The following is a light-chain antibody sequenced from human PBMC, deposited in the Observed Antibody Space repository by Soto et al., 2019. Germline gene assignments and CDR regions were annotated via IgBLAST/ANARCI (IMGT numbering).Light chain of an antibody. CDR1: SSDVGGYNY. Sequence: QSALTQPASVSGSPGQSITISCTGTSSDVGGYNYVCWYQHHPGKAPKLIISEASNRPSGVSDRFSGSKSGNTASLTISGLQPEDEADYYCTSFTSSTTYVFGTGTKATV. CDR2: EAS. CDR3: TSFTSSTTYV. V-gene: IGLV2-14*01. J-gene: IGLJ1*01.